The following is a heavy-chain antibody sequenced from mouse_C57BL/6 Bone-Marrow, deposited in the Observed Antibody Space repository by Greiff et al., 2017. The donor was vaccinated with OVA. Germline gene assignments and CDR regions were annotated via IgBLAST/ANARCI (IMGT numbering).Heavy chain of an antibody. V-gene: IGHV5-17*01. Sequence: EVKVEESGGGLVKPGGSLKLSCAASGFTFSDYGMHWVRQAPEKGLEWVAYISSGSSTIYYADTVKGRFTISRDNAKNTLFLQMTSLRSEDTAMYYCARGGDYGSSLYCDYWGQGTTLTVSS. CDR2: ISSGSSTI. CDR1: GFTFSDYG. D-gene: IGHD1-1*01. J-gene: IGHJ2*01. CDR3: ARGGDYGSSLYCDY.